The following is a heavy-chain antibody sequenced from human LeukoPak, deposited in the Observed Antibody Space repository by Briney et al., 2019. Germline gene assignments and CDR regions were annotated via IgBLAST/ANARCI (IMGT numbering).Heavy chain of an antibody. CDR1: GYTFTSYG. Sequence: ASVKVSCKASGYTFTSYGISWVRQAPGQGLEWMGFINPSGSSAAYAQKFQGRLTMTRDMFTSTDYMELTSLTSDDTAVYYCARDNSVGETAWWFDPWGQGTLVTVSS. D-gene: IGHD1-26*01. CDR3: ARDNSVGETAWWFDP. CDR2: INPSGSSA. J-gene: IGHJ5*02. V-gene: IGHV1-46*01.